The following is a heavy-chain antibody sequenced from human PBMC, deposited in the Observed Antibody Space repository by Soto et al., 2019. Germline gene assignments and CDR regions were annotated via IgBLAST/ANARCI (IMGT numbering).Heavy chain of an antibody. D-gene: IGHD4-4*01. Sequence: QVQLQESGPGLVKPSETLSLTCSVSGGSVSSGSSYWNWIRQPPGKGLEWIGYIYYSGSTNYNPSLKSRVSIALDMSKNQFSLNLNSLTAADTAVYYCARDTYSHLWPWGQGTLVTVSA. CDR3: ARDTYSHLWP. CDR1: GGSVSSGSSY. CDR2: IYYSGST. J-gene: IGHJ5*02. V-gene: IGHV4-61*01.